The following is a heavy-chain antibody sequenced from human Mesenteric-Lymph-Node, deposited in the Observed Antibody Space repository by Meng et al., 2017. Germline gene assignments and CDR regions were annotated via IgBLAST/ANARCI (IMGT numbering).Heavy chain of an antibody. Sequence: ASVKVSCKASGYTFSDYYMHWVRQAPGQGLEWMGIINPSGGSTSYAQKFQGRVTMTRDTSTSTVYMELSSLRSEDTAVYYCARDGYGSGSYYKALGPYYFDYWGQGTLVTVSS. J-gene: IGHJ4*02. V-gene: IGHV1-46*01. CDR3: ARDGYGSGSYYKALGPYYFDY. D-gene: IGHD3-10*01. CDR1: GYTFSDYY. CDR2: INPSGGST.